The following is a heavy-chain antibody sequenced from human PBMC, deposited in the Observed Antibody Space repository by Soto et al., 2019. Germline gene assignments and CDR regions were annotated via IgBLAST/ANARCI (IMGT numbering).Heavy chain of an antibody. CDR2: IWYDGSNK. CDR3: ARDASEGIAAAEIDY. CDR1: GFTFSSYG. V-gene: IGHV3-33*01. Sequence: GGSLRLSCAASGFTFSSYGMHWVRQAPGKGLEWVAVIWYDGSNKYYADSVKGRFTISRDNSKNTLYLQMNSLRAEDTAVYYCARDASEGIAAAEIDYWGQGTLVTVSS. J-gene: IGHJ4*02. D-gene: IGHD6-13*01.